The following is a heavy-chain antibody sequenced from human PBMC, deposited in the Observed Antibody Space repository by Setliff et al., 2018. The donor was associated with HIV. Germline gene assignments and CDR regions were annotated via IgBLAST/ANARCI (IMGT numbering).Heavy chain of an antibody. CDR1: GYTFSTRW. D-gene: IGHD3-10*01. J-gene: IGHJ5*01. V-gene: IGHV5-51*01. CDR2: IYPGDSDT. CDR3: TTHGGSTWLHS. Sequence: PGESLKISCKTSGYTFSTRWIGWVRQRPGKGLEWLGIIYPGDSDTRYSPSFQGQVTFSVDKSISTAYLHWSSLKVSDTAMYYCTTHGGSTWLHSWGQGTLVTVPQ.